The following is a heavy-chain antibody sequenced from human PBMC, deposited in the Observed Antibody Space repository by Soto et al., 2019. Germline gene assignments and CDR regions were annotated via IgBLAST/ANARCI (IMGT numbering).Heavy chain of an antibody. CDR3: ARDRYCSSTSCSYGMDV. V-gene: IGHV1-18*04. J-gene: IGHJ6*02. CDR1: GYTFTSYY. D-gene: IGHD2-2*01. CDR2: ISAYNGNT. Sequence: ASVKVSCKASGYTFTSYYMHWVRQAPGQGLEWMGWISAYNGNTNYAQKLQGRVTMTTDTSTSTAYMELRSLRSDDTAVYYCARDRYCSSTSCSYGMDVWGQGTTVTVSS.